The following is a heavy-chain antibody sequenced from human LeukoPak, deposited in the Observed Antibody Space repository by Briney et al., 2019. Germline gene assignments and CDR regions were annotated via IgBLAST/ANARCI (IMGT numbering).Heavy chain of an antibody. V-gene: IGHV3-9*01. CDR1: GFTFDDYA. CDR3: ARRYHGDRLYRLERSYWYFDL. J-gene: IGHJ2*01. CDR2: ISWNSGSI. Sequence: GGSLRLSCAASGFTFDDYAMHWVRQAPGKGLEWVSGISWNSGSIGYADSVKGRFTISRDNAKNSLYLQMNSLRAEDTAVYYCARRYHGDRLYRLERSYWYFDLWGRGTLVTVSS. D-gene: IGHD4-17*01.